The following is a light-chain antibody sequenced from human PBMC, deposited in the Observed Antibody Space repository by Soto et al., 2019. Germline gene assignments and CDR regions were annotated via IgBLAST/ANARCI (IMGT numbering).Light chain of an antibody. Sequence: QSVLTQPPSVSAAPGQKVTISCSGSSSNIGNNFVSWYQQLPGTAPKLLIHDNNKRPSGIPDRFSGSKSGTSATLSITGLQTGDEADYYCGTWDSSLSAVVFGGGTKLTVL. CDR3: GTWDSSLSAVV. CDR1: SSNIGNNF. J-gene: IGLJ2*01. CDR2: DNN. V-gene: IGLV1-51*01.